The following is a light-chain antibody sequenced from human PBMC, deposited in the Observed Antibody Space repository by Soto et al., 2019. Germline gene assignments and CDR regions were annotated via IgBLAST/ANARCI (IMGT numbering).Light chain of an antibody. CDR2: GAS. V-gene: IGKV3-20*01. CDR3: HQYGSSPPYT. J-gene: IGKJ2*01. Sequence: DIVLTQSPGTLSLSPGERATLSCRASQSVSSSYLAWYQQKPGQAPRLLIYGASIRATGIPDRFSGSGSGTDFTLTISRREPEDFAVYYCHQYGSSPPYTFGQGTKLEIK. CDR1: QSVSSSY.